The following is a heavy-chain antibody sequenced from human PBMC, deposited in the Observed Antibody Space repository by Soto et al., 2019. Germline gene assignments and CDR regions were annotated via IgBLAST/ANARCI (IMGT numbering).Heavy chain of an antibody. J-gene: IGHJ2*01. CDR3: ARVPNDYGDYIGYFDL. V-gene: IGHV3-48*02. CDR2: ISSSSSTI. CDR1: GFTFSAYS. Sequence: EVQLVESGGGLVQPGGSLRLSCAASGFTFSAYSMNWVRRAPGKGLEWVSFISSSSSTIFYADSVKGRFTISRHTAKNSLYLQMDSLRDEDTAVYYCARVPNDYGDYIGYFDLWGRGTLVTVSS. D-gene: IGHD4-17*01.